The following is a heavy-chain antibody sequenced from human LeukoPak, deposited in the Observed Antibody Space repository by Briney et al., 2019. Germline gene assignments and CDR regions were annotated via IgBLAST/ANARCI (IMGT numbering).Heavy chain of an antibody. CDR3: ASILAVAGTEADY. Sequence: GASVKVSCKASGGTFSSYAISWVRQAPGQGLEWMGGIIPIFGTANYAQKFQGRVTITADKSTSTAYMELSSLRSEDTAVYYCASILAVAGTEADYWGQGTLVTVSS. V-gene: IGHV1-69*06. D-gene: IGHD6-19*01. J-gene: IGHJ4*02. CDR1: GGTFSSYA. CDR2: IIPIFGTA.